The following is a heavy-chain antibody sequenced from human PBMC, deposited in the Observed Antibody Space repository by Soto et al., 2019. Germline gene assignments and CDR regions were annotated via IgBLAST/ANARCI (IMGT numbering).Heavy chain of an antibody. J-gene: IGHJ4*02. D-gene: IGHD6-13*01. CDR3: ARAAMGGSSWPFDY. CDR1: GGSISSSSYY. CDR2: TYYSGNT. V-gene: IGHV4-39*07. Sequence: SETLSLTCTVSGGSISSSSYYWGWIRQPPGKGLEWIGSTYYSGNTYYNPSLKSRVTISVDTSKNQFSLKLSSVTAADTAVYYCARAAMGGSSWPFDYWGQGTLVTVSS.